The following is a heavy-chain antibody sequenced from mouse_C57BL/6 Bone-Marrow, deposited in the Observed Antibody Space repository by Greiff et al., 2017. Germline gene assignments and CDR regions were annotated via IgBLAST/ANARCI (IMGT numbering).Heavy chain of an antibody. D-gene: IGHD2-2*01. Sequence: EVQRVESGGGLVKPGGSLKLSCAASGFTFSSYAMSWVRQTPEKRLEWVATISDGGSYTYYPDNVKGRFTISRDNAKNNLYLQMSHLKSEDTAMYYCAREGRLRFDYWGQGTTRTVSS. CDR1: GFTFSSYA. CDR2: ISDGGSYT. V-gene: IGHV5-4*01. CDR3: AREGRLRFDY. J-gene: IGHJ2*01.